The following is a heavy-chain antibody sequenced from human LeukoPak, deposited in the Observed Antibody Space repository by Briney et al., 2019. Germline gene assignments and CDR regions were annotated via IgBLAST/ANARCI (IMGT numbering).Heavy chain of an antibody. V-gene: IGHV4-39*07. CDR1: GGSIGNTNYY. Sequence: SETLSLTCSVSGGSIGNTNYYWAWIRQSPGRGLEWIGSIYYTGTTFDNPSLKSRVTLSVDTSKNQFSLRLTSVTAADTAFYYCAREEYSSDWYGHDSWGQGTLVTVSS. CDR2: IYYTGTT. D-gene: IGHD6-13*01. J-gene: IGHJ4*02. CDR3: AREEYSSDWYGHDS.